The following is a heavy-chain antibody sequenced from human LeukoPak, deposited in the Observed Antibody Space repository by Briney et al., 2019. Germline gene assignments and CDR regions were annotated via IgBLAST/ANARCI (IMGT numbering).Heavy chain of an antibody. CDR3: VREASGGYFDY. V-gene: IGHV1-46*01. CDR2: ISPTNGNT. Sequence: ASVKVSCKASGYTFTTYHMNWVRQAPGQGLEWMGTISPTNGNTNYAQSFRGRVTMTRDTSTSTVYMELTSLTSEDTAVYYCVREASGGYFDYWGQGTQVTVSS. CDR1: GYTFTTYH. J-gene: IGHJ4*02. D-gene: IGHD3-16*01.